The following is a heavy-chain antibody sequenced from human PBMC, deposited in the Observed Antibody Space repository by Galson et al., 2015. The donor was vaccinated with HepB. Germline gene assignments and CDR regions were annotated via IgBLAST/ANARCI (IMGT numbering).Heavy chain of an antibody. D-gene: IGHD3-16*01. J-gene: IGHJ4*02. V-gene: IGHV3-7*01. CDR2: INPDGSGK. CDR1: GITFSTSW. Sequence: SLRLSCAVSGITFSTSWMNWIRQAPGKGLEWVANINPDGSGKSYVDSVKGRFTISRDNAKNSLYLQMNSLRGEDAAVYYCALWGTGDRNYWGRGTLVTVSS. CDR3: ALWGTGDRNY.